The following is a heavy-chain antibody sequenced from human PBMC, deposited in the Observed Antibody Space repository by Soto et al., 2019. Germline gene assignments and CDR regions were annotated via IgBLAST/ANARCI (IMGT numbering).Heavy chain of an antibody. CDR2: IRSKANSYAT. CDR1: GFTFSGSA. Sequence: EVQLVESGGGLVQPGGSLKLSCAASGFTFSGSAMHWVRQASGKGLEWVGRIRSKANSYATAYAASVKGRFTISRDDSKNTAYLQMNSLKTEDTAVYYCTRQCQTKRFDPWGQGTLVTVSS. D-gene: IGHD2-2*01. J-gene: IGHJ5*02. CDR3: TRQCQTKRFDP. V-gene: IGHV3-73*02.